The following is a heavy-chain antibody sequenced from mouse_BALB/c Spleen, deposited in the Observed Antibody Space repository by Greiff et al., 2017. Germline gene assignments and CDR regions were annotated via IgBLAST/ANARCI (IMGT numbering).Heavy chain of an antibody. CDR2: IYPYNGGT. CDR3: ASPHYYGSSLDY. D-gene: IGHD1-1*01. J-gene: IGHJ2*01. V-gene: IGHV1S29*02. CDR1: GYTFTDYN. Sequence: VQLKESGPELVKPGASVKISCKASGYTFTDYNMHWVKQSHGKSLEWIGYIYPYNGGTGYNQKFKSKATLTVDNSSSTAYMELRSLTSEDSAVYYCASPHYYGSSLDYWGQGTTLTVSS.